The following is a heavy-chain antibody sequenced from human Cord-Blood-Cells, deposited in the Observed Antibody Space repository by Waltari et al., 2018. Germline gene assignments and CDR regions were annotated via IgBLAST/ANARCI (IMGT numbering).Heavy chain of an antibody. CDR1: GYTFTAYY. CDR2: INPNSGGT. D-gene: IGHD6-19*01. J-gene: IGHJ5*02. CDR3: ANDSGWFDP. Sequence: QVQLVQSGAEVTKPGASVKVSCKASGYTFTAYYRNGVRQAPGQGLEWMGWINPNSGGTNYAQKFQGRVTMTRDTSISTAYMELSRLRSDDTAVYYCANDSGWFDPWGQGTLVTVSS. V-gene: IGHV1-2*02.